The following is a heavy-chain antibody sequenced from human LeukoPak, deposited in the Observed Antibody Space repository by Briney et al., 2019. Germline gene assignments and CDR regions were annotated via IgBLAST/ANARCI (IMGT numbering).Heavy chain of an antibody. D-gene: IGHD3-3*01. J-gene: IGHJ6*02. CDR3: AGEPYYDFWSGYYPTPLYYYGMDV. CDR2: IIPILGIA. V-gene: IGHV1-69*04. Sequence: SVKVSCKASGGTFSSYAISWVRQDPGQRREWLGRIIPILGIANYAQKFQGRVTITADKSTSTAYMELSSVRSEYTAVYYCAGEPYYDFWSGYYPTPLYYYGMDVWGQGTTVTVSS. CDR1: GGTFSSYA.